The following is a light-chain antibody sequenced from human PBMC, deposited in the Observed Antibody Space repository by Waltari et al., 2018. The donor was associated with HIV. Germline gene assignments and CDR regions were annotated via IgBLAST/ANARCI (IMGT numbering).Light chain of an antibody. CDR3: LQYGRSPPIT. Sequence: EIALAPSPGTLSLSPGDRATLPCRTSQSVDIIYIAWDQQKAGQAPRLLIYATSTRATDIPDRFSGSGSGTDFTLTISRLEREDFAVYYCLQYGRSPPITFGQGTRLEIK. J-gene: IGKJ5*01. CDR1: QSVDIIY. V-gene: IGKV3-20*01. CDR2: ATS.